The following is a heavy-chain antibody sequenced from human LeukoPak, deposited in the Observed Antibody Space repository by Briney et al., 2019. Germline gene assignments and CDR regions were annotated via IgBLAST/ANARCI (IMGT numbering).Heavy chain of an antibody. CDR2: IYTSGST. Sequence: SQTLSLTCSVSGRFVSRPGYSWTWIRQPVGKGLEWIGRIYTSGSTNYNPSLKSRVTMSVDTSKNQFSLKLSSVTAADTAVYYCARDPRRRVPAAIQGWFDPWGQGTLVTVSS. CDR1: GRFVSRPGYS. D-gene: IGHD2-2*01. V-gene: IGHV4-61*02. CDR3: ARDPRRRVPAAIQGWFDP. J-gene: IGHJ5*02.